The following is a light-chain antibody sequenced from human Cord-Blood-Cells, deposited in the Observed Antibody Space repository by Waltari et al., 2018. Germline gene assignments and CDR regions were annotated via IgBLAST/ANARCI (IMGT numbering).Light chain of an antibody. Sequence: QSALTQPASVSGSPGQSITIPCTGTRRDVGSYNLLSWYQQHPGKAPKLMIYEGSKRPSGVSNRFSGSKSGNTASLTISGLQAEDEADYYCCSYAGSSTWVFGGGTKLTVL. CDR2: EGS. CDR1: RRDVGSYNL. J-gene: IGLJ3*02. V-gene: IGLV2-23*01. CDR3: CSYAGSSTWV.